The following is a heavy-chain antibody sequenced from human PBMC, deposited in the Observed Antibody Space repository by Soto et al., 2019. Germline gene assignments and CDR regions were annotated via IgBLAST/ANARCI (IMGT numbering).Heavy chain of an antibody. CDR2: IIPIFGTA. V-gene: IGHV1-69*13. Sequence: SVKVSCKAPGGTFSSYAISWVRQAPGQGLEWMGGIIPIFGTANYAQKFQGRVTITADESTSTAYMELSSPRSEDTAVYYCARDNMIVPTHGAFDIWGQGTMVTVSS. J-gene: IGHJ3*02. D-gene: IGHD3-22*01. CDR3: ARDNMIVPTHGAFDI. CDR1: GGTFSSYA.